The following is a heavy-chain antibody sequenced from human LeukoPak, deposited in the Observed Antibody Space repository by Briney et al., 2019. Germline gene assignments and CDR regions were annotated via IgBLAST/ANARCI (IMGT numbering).Heavy chain of an antibody. Sequence: GGSLRLSCAASGFTFSSYAMHWVRQAPGKGLEWVAVISYDGSNKYYGDSVKGRFTISRDNSKNTLYLQMDSLRTEDTAVYHCARDLRYCSGGSCPITNWFDPWGQGTLVTVSS. D-gene: IGHD2-15*01. CDR3: ARDLRYCSGGSCPITNWFDP. V-gene: IGHV3-30*04. J-gene: IGHJ5*02. CDR2: ISYDGSNK. CDR1: GFTFSSYA.